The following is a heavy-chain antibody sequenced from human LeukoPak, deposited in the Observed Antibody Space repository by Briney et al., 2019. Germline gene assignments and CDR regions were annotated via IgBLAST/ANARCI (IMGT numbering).Heavy chain of an antibody. Sequence: ASVKVSCKASGYTFTSYYMHWVRQAPGQGLEWMGIINPSGGSTSYAQKFQGRVTMTTDTSTSTAYMELRSLRSDDTAVYYCARDFIPIDSSGYNWFDPWGQGTLVTVSS. CDR1: GYTFTSYY. CDR3: ARDFIPIDSSGYNWFDP. J-gene: IGHJ5*02. V-gene: IGHV1-46*01. CDR2: INPSGGST. D-gene: IGHD3-22*01.